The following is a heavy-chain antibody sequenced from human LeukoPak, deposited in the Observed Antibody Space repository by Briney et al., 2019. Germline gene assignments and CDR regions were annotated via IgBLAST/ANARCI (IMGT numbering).Heavy chain of an antibody. J-gene: IGHJ3*02. CDR3: ARDPFGSNAFDI. D-gene: IGHD3-10*01. CDR2: IYYSGST. V-gene: IGHV4-59*01. Sequence: PSETLSLTCIVSGGSITNYYWSWIRQPPGKGLEGIGYIYYSGSTNYNPSLKSRVTISVDTSNNQFSLRLNSVTAADTAVYYCARDPFGSNAFDIWGQGTVVAVSS. CDR1: GGSITNYY.